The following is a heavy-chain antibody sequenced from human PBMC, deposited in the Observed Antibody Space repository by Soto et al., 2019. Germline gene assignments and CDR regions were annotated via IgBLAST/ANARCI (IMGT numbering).Heavy chain of an antibody. V-gene: IGHV4-34*01. D-gene: IGHD6-13*01. J-gene: IGHJ5*02. CDR1: GGSFSGYY. Sequence: SETLSLICAVYGGSFSGYYWSWIRQPPGKGLEWIGEINHSGSTNYNPSLESRVTISVDTSKNQFSLKLSSVTAADTAVYYCAREADSSSWYWFDPWGQGTLVTVSS. CDR2: INHSGST. CDR3: AREADSSSWYWFDP.